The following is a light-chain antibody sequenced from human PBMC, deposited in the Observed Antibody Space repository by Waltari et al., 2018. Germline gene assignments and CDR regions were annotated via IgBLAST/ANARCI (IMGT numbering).Light chain of an antibody. CDR2: DAS. J-gene: IGKJ1*01. Sequence: EIVLTQSPGPLSLSPGERATLSCRASQSISRYLVWYQQKPGQAPRLLIYDASRRATGIPDRFSGSGSGTDFSLTISRLEPEDFAVYYCQNYERLPATFGQGTKVEIK. CDR1: QSISRY. CDR3: QNYERLPAT. V-gene: IGKV3-20*01.